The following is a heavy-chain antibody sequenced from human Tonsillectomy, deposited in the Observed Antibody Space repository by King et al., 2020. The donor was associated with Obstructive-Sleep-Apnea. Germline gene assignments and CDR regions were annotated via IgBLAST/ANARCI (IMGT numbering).Heavy chain of an antibody. V-gene: IGHV3-64D*09. J-gene: IGHJ4*02. Sequence: VQLGESGGGLVQPGGALRLSCSASTLTFSHFAMHRGRQAPGKGLESVSYISSKGDATFYGDSVKGRFVISRGNSKNTLFLQMTSLRPEDTAVYYCVRNLGGWTDYWGQGTLVTVSS. CDR3: VRNLGGWTDY. CDR2: ISSKGDAT. D-gene: IGHD3-16*01. CDR1: TLTFSHFA.